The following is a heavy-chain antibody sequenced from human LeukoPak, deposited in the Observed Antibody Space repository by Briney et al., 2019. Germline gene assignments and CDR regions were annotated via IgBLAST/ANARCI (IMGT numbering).Heavy chain of an antibody. D-gene: IGHD3-10*01. V-gene: IGHV4-39*07. CDR2: IYYSGST. Sequence: SETLSLTCTVSGGSISSSSYYWGWIRQPPGKGLEWIGSIYYSGSTYYNPSLKSRVTISVDTSKNQFSLKLSSVTAADTAVYYCARDRGSGSPPRAFDIWGQGTMVTVSS. J-gene: IGHJ3*02. CDR3: ARDRGSGSPPRAFDI. CDR1: GGSISSSSYY.